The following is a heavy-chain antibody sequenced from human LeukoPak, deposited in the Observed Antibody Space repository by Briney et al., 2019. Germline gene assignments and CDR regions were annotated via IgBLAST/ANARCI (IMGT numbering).Heavy chain of an antibody. Sequence: GGSLRLSCAASGFTFSSYWMSWVRQAPGKGLEWVANIKQDGSEKYYVDSVKGRFTISRDNAKNSLYLQMNSLRAEDTAVYYCARALNSGWYYFDYWGQGTLVTVSS. CDR1: GFTFSSYW. D-gene: IGHD6-19*01. CDR2: IKQDGSEK. V-gene: IGHV3-7*04. CDR3: ARALNSGWYYFDY. J-gene: IGHJ4*02.